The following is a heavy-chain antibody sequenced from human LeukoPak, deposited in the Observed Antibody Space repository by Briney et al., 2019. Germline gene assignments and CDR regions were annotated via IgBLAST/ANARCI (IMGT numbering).Heavy chain of an antibody. V-gene: IGHV3-21*01. CDR2: ISSSNNYI. J-gene: IGHJ4*02. CDR1: GFTLSAYS. D-gene: IGHD3-3*01. Sequence: GGSLRLSCAASGFTLSAYSMNWVRQAPGKGLEWVSSISSSNNYIYYADSVKGRFTISRDNAKNSLYLQMNSLRAEDTAVYYCARGGARSLEWLLLVYWGQGTLVTVSS. CDR3: ARGGARSLEWLLLVY.